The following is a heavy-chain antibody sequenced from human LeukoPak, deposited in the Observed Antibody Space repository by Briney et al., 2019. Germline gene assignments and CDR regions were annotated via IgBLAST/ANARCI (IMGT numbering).Heavy chain of an antibody. CDR3: ASGYGSGSYYSGTMDY. Sequence: PSETLPLTCAVSGGSISSSNWWSWVRQPPGKGLEWIGEIYHSGSTNYNPSLKSRVTISVDKSKNQFSLKLSSVTAADTAVYYCASGYGSGSYYSGTMDYWGQGTLVTVSS. V-gene: IGHV4-4*02. CDR2: IYHSGST. D-gene: IGHD3-10*01. CDR1: GGSISSSNW. J-gene: IGHJ4*02.